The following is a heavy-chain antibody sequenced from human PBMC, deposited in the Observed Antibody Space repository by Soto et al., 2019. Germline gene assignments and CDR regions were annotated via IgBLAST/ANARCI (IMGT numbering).Heavy chain of an antibody. Sequence: GGSLKLSCAAPGFTFSSYAMIWVRQAPGKGLEWVSANSGSGGSTYYADSVKGRFTISRDNTKNTLYLQMNSLRAEDAAVYYWAKEKSGYGRAYYYSMDVWGKGTTVTVSS. CDR1: GFTFSSYA. J-gene: IGHJ6*03. V-gene: IGHV3-23*01. CDR2: NSGSGGST. D-gene: IGHD5-12*01. CDR3: AKEKSGYGRAYYYSMDV.